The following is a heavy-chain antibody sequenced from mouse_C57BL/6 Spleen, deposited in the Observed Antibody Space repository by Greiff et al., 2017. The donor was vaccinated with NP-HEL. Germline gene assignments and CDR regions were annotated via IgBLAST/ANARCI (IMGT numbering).Heavy chain of an antibody. Sequence: VHLVESGAELARPGASVKLSCKASGYTFTSYGISWVKQRTGQGLEWIGEIYPRSGNTYYNEKFKGKATLTADKSSSTAYMELRSLTSEDSAVYFCARGGWLREDYWGQGTTLTVSS. CDR2: IYPRSGNT. CDR1: GYTFTSYG. D-gene: IGHD2-2*01. J-gene: IGHJ2*01. CDR3: ARGGWLREDY. V-gene: IGHV1-81*01.